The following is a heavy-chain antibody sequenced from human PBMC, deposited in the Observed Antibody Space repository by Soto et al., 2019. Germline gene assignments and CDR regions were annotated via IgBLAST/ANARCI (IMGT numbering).Heavy chain of an antibody. Sequence: ASVKVSCKVSGYTLTELSMHWVRQAPGKGLEWMGGFDPEDGETIYAQKFQGRVTMTKDTSTNTAYMELRSLRSDDTAVYYCARGWMTTVTSAGPYYGMDVWGQGTTVTVSS. D-gene: IGHD4-4*01. V-gene: IGHV1-24*01. CDR1: GYTLTELS. CDR3: ARGWMTTVTSAGPYYGMDV. J-gene: IGHJ6*02. CDR2: FDPEDGET.